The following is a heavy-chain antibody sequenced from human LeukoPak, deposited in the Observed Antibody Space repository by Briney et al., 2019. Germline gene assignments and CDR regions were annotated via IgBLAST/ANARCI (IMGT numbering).Heavy chain of an antibody. Sequence: ASVKVSCKASGYTFTSYDINWVRQATGQGLEWMGWMNPNSGNTGYAQKFQGWVTMTRDTSISTAYMELSRLRSDDTAVYYCARGVGATTYMVYWGQGTLVTVSS. D-gene: IGHD1-26*01. CDR2: MNPNSGNT. V-gene: IGHV1-8*01. CDR3: ARGVGATTYMVY. CDR1: GYTFTSYD. J-gene: IGHJ4*02.